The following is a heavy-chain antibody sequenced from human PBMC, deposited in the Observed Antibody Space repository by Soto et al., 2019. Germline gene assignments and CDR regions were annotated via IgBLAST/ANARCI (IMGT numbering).Heavy chain of an antibody. CDR2: INAGNGNT. Sequence: VASVKVSCKASGYTFTSYAMHWVRQAPGQRLEWMGWINAGNGNTKYSQKFQGRVTITRDTSASTAYMELSSLRSEDTAVYYCARARGYSYVSSMDVWGQGTTVTVSS. CDR1: GYTFTSYA. J-gene: IGHJ6*02. D-gene: IGHD5-18*01. V-gene: IGHV1-3*01. CDR3: ARARGYSYVSSMDV.